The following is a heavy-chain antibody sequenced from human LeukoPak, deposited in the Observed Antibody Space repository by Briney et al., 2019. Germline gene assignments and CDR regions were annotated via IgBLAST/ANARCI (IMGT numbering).Heavy chain of an antibody. J-gene: IGHJ4*02. Sequence: PSETLSLTCTVSGGSISSGSYYWSWIRQPPGKGLEWIGYIYYSGSTNYNPSLKSRVTISVDTSKNQFSLKLSSVTAADTAVYYCARDGSLGYDYWGQGTLVTVSS. CDR2: IYYSGST. V-gene: IGHV4-61*01. CDR1: GGSISSGSYY. D-gene: IGHD3-10*01. CDR3: ARDGSLGYDY.